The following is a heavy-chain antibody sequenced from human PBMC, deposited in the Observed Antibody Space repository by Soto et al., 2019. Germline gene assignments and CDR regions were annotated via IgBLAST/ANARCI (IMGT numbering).Heavy chain of an antibody. CDR2: IWNDGSNK. CDR3: ARTRETAMGYYYYVMYL. J-gene: IGHJ6*02. V-gene: IGHV3-33*01. CDR1: GFTFSSYG. Sequence: QVQLVESGGGVVQPGRSLRLSCAASGFTFSSYGMHWVRQAPGKGLEWVAVIWNDGSNKYYADSVKGRFTISRDNSKNTWDLQMSRLRAEDTAVYYCARTRETAMGYYYYVMYLWGQGTTVTVSS. D-gene: IGHD5-18*01.